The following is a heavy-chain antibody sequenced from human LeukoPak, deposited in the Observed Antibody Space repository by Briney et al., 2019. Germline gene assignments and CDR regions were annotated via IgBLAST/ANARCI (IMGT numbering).Heavy chain of an antibody. Sequence: GGSLRLSCAASEFTISTNYMTWVRQAPGKGLEWVSNIYSTGGKYYADSVKGRFTISRDNSKHTLYLQMNSLRGDDTAVYYCARGSDGWFAFDYWGQGSLVTVS. D-gene: IGHD6-19*01. CDR2: IYSTGGK. CDR3: ARGSDGWFAFDY. V-gene: IGHV3-66*01. CDR1: EFTISTNY. J-gene: IGHJ4*02.